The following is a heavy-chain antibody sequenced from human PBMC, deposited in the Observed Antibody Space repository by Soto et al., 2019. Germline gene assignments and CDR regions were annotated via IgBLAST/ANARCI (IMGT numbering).Heavy chain of an antibody. D-gene: IGHD5-18*01. CDR1: GFTFDDNA. Sequence: SVGSLRLSCAVSGFTFDDNAMHWVRQAPEKGLEWVSGINWKSDIGYADSVKGRFTISRDNAENSLYLQMNSLRAADTAVYYCAREGVYSYGPDYYYGMDVWGQGTTVTSP. J-gene: IGHJ6*02. V-gene: IGHV3-9*01. CDR2: INWKSDI. CDR3: AREGVYSYGPDYYYGMDV.